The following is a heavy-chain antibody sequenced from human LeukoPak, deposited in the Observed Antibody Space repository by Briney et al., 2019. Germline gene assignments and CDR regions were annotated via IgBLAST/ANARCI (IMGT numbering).Heavy chain of an antibody. D-gene: IGHD4-23*01. J-gene: IGHJ4*02. CDR1: GGSISSGSYY. CDR3: ASVDYGGNSGY. CDR2: IYTSGST. Sequence: SQTLSLTCTVCGGSISSGSYYWSWIRQPAGKGLEWIGRIYTSGSTNYNPSLKSRVTISVDTSKNQFSLKLSSVTAADTAVYYCASVDYGGNSGYWGQGTLVTVSS. V-gene: IGHV4-61*02.